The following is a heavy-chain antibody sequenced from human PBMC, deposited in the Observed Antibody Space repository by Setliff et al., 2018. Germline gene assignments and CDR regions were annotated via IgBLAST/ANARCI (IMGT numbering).Heavy chain of an antibody. CDR1: GYSISSSSYY. Sequence: SETLSLTCTVSGYSISSSSYYWGWIRQPPGKGLEWIGSIYYSGSTYYNPSLKSRVTISVDTSKNQFSLKLSSVTAADTAVYYCASPGIAAGTLRHPDYWGQGTLVTVSS. J-gene: IGHJ4*02. D-gene: IGHD6-13*01. V-gene: IGHV4-39*01. CDR3: ASPGIAAGTLRHPDY. CDR2: IYYSGST.